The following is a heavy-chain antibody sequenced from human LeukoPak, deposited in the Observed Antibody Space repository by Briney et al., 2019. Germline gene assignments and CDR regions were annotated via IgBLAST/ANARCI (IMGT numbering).Heavy chain of an antibody. V-gene: IGHV1-69*13. CDR1: GGTFSSYA. D-gene: IGHD2-2*01. CDR2: IIPIFGTA. CDR3: ASRGVVPAAMHYYYGMDV. J-gene: IGHJ6*04. Sequence: ASVKVSCKASGGTFSSYAISWVGQAPGQGLEWMGGIIPIFGTANYAQKFQDRVTITADESTSTAYMELSSLRSEDTAVYYCASRGVVPAAMHYYYGMDVWGKGTTVTVSS.